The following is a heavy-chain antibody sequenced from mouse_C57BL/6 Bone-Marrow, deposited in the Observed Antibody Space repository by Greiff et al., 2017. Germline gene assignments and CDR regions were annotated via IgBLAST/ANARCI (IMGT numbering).Heavy chain of an antibody. Sequence: VMLVESGPELVKPGASVKISCKASGYAFSSSWMNWVKQRPGKGLEWIGRIYPGDGDTNYNGKFKGKATLTADKSSSTAYMQLSSLTSEDSAVYFCARYPYGEAMDYWGQGTSVTVSS. V-gene: IGHV1-82*01. CDR2: IYPGDGDT. J-gene: IGHJ4*01. CDR1: GYAFSSSW. D-gene: IGHD1-1*02. CDR3: ARYPYGEAMDY.